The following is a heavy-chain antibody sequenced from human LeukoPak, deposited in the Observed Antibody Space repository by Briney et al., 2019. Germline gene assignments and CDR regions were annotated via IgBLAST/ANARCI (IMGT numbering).Heavy chain of an antibody. D-gene: IGHD1-7*01. J-gene: IGHJ3*02. CDR1: GFTFSGYD. CDR3: ARDSGNYLDAFDI. CDR2: ISGSSSYI. Sequence: GGSLRLSCAASGFTFSGYDMNWVRQAPGKGLEWVSSISGSSSYIYYADSMKGRFTISRDNGKNSLYLQMNSLRAEDTAVYYCARDSGNYLDAFDIWGQGTMVTVSS. V-gene: IGHV3-21*01.